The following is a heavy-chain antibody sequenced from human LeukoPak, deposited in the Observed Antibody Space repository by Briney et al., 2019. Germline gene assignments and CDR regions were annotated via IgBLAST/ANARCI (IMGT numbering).Heavy chain of an antibody. CDR2: IYTSGST. CDR1: GDSISSYY. CDR3: ARARGYGSGSYYFDY. V-gene: IGHV4-4*07. J-gene: IGHJ4*02. Sequence: SETLSLICTVSGDSISSYYWSWIRQPAGKGLEWIGRIYTSGSTNYNPSLKSRVTMSVDTSKNQFSLKLSSVTAADTAVYYCARARGYGSGSYYFDYWGQGTLVTVSS. D-gene: IGHD3-10*01.